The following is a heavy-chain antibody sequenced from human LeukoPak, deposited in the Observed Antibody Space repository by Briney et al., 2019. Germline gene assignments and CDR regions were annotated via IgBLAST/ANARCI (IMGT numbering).Heavy chain of an antibody. CDR2: IYDSGST. D-gene: IGHD3-3*01. CDR3: ARDVPRFGAFDI. Sequence: SQTLSLTCTVSGGSISSDDYYWSWIRQPAGKGLEWIGYIYDSGSTYYNPSLKSRVTISVDTSKNQFSLKLSSVTAADTAVYYCARDVPRFGAFDIWGQGTMVTVSS. CDR1: GGSISSDDYY. V-gene: IGHV4-30-2*01. J-gene: IGHJ3*02.